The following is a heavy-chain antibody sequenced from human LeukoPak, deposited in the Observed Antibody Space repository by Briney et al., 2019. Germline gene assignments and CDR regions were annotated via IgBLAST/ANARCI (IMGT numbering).Heavy chain of an antibody. Sequence: GGSLRLSCDASGFTFSSCSMSWVRHTPGKGLEWVTAISASGDATYYADSVKGRFTISRDNSKNTLYLQMNSLRAEDTAVYYCAIRTYYDFWSGYSDWGQGTLVTVSS. J-gene: IGHJ4*02. D-gene: IGHD3-3*01. CDR2: ISASGDAT. V-gene: IGHV3-23*01. CDR1: GFTFSSCS. CDR3: AIRTYYDFWSGYSD.